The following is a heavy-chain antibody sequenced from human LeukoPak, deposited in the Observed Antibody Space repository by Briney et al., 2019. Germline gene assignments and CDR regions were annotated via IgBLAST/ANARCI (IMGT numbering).Heavy chain of an antibody. CDR2: MYYSGST. J-gene: IGHJ6*04. V-gene: IGHV4-31*03. CDR3: ARDVVPYYYGSGTYGMDV. D-gene: IGHD3-10*01. CDR1: GGSISSGGYY. Sequence: ASETLSLTCTVSGGSISSGGYYWSWIRKHPGKGLECIGYMYYSGSTYYNPSLKSRVTISIDTSKNQFSLKLSSVTAADTAVYYCARDVVPYYYGSGTYGMDVWGKGTTVTVSS.